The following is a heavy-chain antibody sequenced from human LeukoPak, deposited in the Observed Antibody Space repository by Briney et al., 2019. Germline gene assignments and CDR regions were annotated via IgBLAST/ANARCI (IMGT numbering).Heavy chain of an antibody. CDR3: AKERPADYYDSSGYYYVNAFDI. CDR2: INSDGSST. Sequence: GGSLRLSCAASGFTFSSYWMHGVRQAPGKGLVWVSRINSDGSSTSYADSVKGRFTISRDNAKNTLYLQMNSLRAEDTAVYYCAKERPADYYDSSGYYYVNAFDIWGQGTMVTVSS. V-gene: IGHV3-74*01. D-gene: IGHD3-22*01. CDR1: GFTFSSYW. J-gene: IGHJ3*02.